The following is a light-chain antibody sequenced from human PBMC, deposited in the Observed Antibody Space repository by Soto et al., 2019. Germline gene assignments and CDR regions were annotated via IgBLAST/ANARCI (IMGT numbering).Light chain of an antibody. CDR1: ISDVGGYSY. J-gene: IGLJ1*01. CDR2: KVS. CDR3: TSPTPGSLYV. V-gene: IGLV2-14*01. Sequence: SVPSLPSSVPGSPGQSNTISCTGTISDVGGYSYVSWYQQYPGRVPKLLIYKVSNRPSGVSNRFSGSKSGNTASLTISGLQAEDEADYFCTSPTPGSLYVFGTGTKVTVL.